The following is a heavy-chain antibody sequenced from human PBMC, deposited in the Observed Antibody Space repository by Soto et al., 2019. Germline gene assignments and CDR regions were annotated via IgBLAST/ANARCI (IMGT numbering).Heavy chain of an antibody. CDR1: GFSLSTSGVG. V-gene: IGHV2-5*02. CDR2: LYWDDDK. J-gene: IGHJ6*02. CDR3: IQSRCGGDCLQSYASHYYYGMDV. Sequence: QITLKESGPTLVKPTQTLTLTCTFSGFSLSTSGVGVGWIRQPPGKALEWLALLYWDDDKRYSPSLRSRLTINKDPSKNQVVLTMTNMDPVDTATYYCIQSRCGGDCLQSYASHYYYGMDVWGQGTTVTVSS. D-gene: IGHD2-21*02.